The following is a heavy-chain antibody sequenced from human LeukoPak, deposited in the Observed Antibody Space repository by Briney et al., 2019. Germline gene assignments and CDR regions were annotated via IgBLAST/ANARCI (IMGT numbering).Heavy chain of an antibody. Sequence: SETLSLTCAVYGGSFSGYYWSWIRQPPGKGLEWIGEINHSGSTNYNPSLKSRVTTSVDTSKNQFSLKLSSVTAADTAVYYCASGCSSTSCPSTTVWGAFDIWGQGTMVTVSS. J-gene: IGHJ3*02. CDR3: ASGCSSTSCPSTTVWGAFDI. CDR1: GGSFSGYY. V-gene: IGHV4-34*01. CDR2: INHSGST. D-gene: IGHD2-2*01.